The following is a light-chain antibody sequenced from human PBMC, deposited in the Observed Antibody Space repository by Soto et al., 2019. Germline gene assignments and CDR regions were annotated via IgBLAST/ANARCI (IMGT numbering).Light chain of an antibody. Sequence: SYELTQPLSVSVALGQTARITCGGNNIGTKSVHWYQQKPGQAPVLVIYRDNNRPSGIPERFSGSNSGNTATLTISRAQAGDEADYSCQVWDSSTVVFGGGTKLPS. J-gene: IGLJ2*01. CDR2: RDN. CDR1: NIGTKS. V-gene: IGLV3-9*01. CDR3: QVWDSSTVV.